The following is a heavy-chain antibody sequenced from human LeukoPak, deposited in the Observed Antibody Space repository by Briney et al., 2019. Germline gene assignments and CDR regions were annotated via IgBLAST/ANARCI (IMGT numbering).Heavy chain of an antibody. CDR1: RFTFRSFG. V-gene: IGHV3-30*02. CDR3: AKDPTGTSAFDV. J-gene: IGHJ3*01. Sequence: GGSLRLSCVASRFTFRSFGMYWVRQAPGKGLEWVAFIRYDGSNKYYVESVKGRFTISRANSKNTLYLQMNSLGVEDTAVYYCAKDPTGTSAFDVWGQGTMVTVSS. D-gene: IGHD1-1*01. CDR2: IRYDGSNK.